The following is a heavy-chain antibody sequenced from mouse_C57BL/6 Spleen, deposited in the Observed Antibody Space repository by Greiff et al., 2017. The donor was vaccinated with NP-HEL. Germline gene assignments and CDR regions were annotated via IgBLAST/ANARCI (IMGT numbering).Heavy chain of an antibody. Sequence: QVQLKQSGPELVKPGASVKISCKASGYASSSSWMNWVKQRPGKGLEWIGRIYPGDGDTNYNGKFKGKATLTADKSSSTAYMQLSSLTSEDSAVYFCARETTVVAIYAMDYWGQGTSVTVSS. CDR3: ARETTVVAIYAMDY. V-gene: IGHV1-82*01. J-gene: IGHJ4*01. CDR1: GYASSSSW. CDR2: IYPGDGDT. D-gene: IGHD1-1*01.